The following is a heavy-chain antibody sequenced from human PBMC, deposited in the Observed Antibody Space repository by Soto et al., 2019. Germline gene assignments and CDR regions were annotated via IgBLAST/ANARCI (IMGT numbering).Heavy chain of an antibody. J-gene: IGHJ3*02. Sequence: SETLSLTCTVSGGSITSRDIYWGWIRQSPGKGLEWIGTVYHSGRAYYNPSLRSRVTMSVDTSKNEFSVNLNFVTVADTAVYYCARLIPYCGGDCYSVGAFDIWGQGTMVTVSS. CDR2: VYHSGRA. CDR1: GGSITSRDIY. V-gene: IGHV4-39*01. CDR3: ARLIPYCGGDCYSVGAFDI. D-gene: IGHD2-21*02.